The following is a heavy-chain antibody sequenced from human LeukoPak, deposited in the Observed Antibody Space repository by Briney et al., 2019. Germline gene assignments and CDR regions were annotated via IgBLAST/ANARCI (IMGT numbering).Heavy chain of an antibody. V-gene: IGHV6-1*01. CDR3: AREGWLRSNNWFDP. CDR2: TYYRSKWYN. D-gene: IGHD5-12*01. CDR1: GDSASSNSAA. Sequence: SQTLSLTCAISGDSASSNSAAWNWIRQSPSRGLEWLGRTYYRSKWYNDYAVSVKSRITINPDTSKSQFSLQLNSVTPEDTAVYYCAREGWLRSNNWFDPWGQGTLVTVSS. J-gene: IGHJ5*02.